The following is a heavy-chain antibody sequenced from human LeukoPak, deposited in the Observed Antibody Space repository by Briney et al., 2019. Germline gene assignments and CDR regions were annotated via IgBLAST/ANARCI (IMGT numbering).Heavy chain of an antibody. Sequence: TGGSLRLSCAASGFTFSSYAMSWVRQAPGKGLEWVSAISGSGGSTYYADSVKGRFTISRDNSKNTLYLQMNSLRVEDTAVYYCMSKENYSSGWSPYWGQGTLVTVSS. V-gene: IGHV3-23*01. CDR3: MSKENYSSGWSPY. D-gene: IGHD6-19*01. J-gene: IGHJ4*02. CDR1: GFTFSSYA. CDR2: ISGSGGST.